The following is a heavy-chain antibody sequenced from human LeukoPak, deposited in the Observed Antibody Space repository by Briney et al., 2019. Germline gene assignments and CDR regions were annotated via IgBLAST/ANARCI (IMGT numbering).Heavy chain of an antibody. CDR1: GFTFSSYA. V-gene: IGHV3-23*01. Sequence: PGGSLRLSCAASGFTFSSYAMSWVRQAPGKGLEWVSAISGSGGSTYYADSVKGRFTISRDNSKNTLYLQMNSLRAEDTAVYYCAKDDYGDYDFKYLNYFDYWGQGTLVTVSS. D-gene: IGHD4-17*01. J-gene: IGHJ4*02. CDR3: AKDDYGDYDFKYLNYFDY. CDR2: ISGSGGST.